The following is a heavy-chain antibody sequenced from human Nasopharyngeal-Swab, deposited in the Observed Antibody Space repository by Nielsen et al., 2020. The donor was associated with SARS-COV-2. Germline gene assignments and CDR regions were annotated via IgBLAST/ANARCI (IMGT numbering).Heavy chain of an antibody. V-gene: IGHV1-8*01. D-gene: IGHD2-2*02. J-gene: IGHJ6*03. Sequence: ASVKVSCKASGYTFTSYDINWVRQATGQGLEWMGWMNPNSGNTGYAQKFQGRVTMTRNTSISTAYMELSSLRSEDTAVYYCARAGEGVVVPAAIMGGYYYYYYMDVWGKGTTVTVSS. CDR1: GYTFTSYD. CDR3: ARAGEGVVVPAAIMGGYYYYYYMDV. CDR2: MNPNSGNT.